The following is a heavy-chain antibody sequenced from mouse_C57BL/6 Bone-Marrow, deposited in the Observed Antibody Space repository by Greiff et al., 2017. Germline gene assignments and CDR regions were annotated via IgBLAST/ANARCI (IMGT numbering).Heavy chain of an antibody. Sequence: EVQRVESGAELVRPGASVKLSCTASGFNIKDDYMHWVKQRPEQGLEWIGWIDPENGDTEYASKFQGKATITADTSSNTAYLQLSSLTSEDTAVYYCTTITTVVATPLYWYFDVWGTGTTVTVSS. CDR2: IDPENGDT. V-gene: IGHV14-4*01. CDR1: GFNIKDDY. CDR3: TTITTVVATPLYWYFDV. J-gene: IGHJ1*03. D-gene: IGHD1-1*01.